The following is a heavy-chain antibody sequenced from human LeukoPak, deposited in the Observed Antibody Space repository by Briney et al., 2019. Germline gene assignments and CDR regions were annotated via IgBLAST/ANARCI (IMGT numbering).Heavy chain of an antibody. Sequence: SETLSLTCAVPDSFSSHYWTWIRQPPGKGLEWIGYISYIRSTNYNPSLKSRVTISIDTSRNQFSLRLSSVTAADTAVYYCARDLVTVTKGFDIWGQGTMVGVSS. CDR1: DSFSSHY. D-gene: IGHD4-17*01. CDR3: ARDLVTVTKGFDI. CDR2: ISYIRST. V-gene: IGHV4-59*11. J-gene: IGHJ3*02.